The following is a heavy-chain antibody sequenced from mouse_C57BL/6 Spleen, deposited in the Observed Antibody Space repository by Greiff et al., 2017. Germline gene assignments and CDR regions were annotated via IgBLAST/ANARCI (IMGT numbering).Heavy chain of an antibody. D-gene: IGHD3-2*02. CDR2: INPGSGGT. Sequence: QVQLQQSGAELVRPGTSVKVSCKASGYAFTNYLIEWVKQRPGQGLEWIGVINPGSGGTNYNEKFKGKATLTADKSSSTAYMQLSSLTSEDSAVYFCAREGQLRGSFDYWGQGTTLTVSS. V-gene: IGHV1-54*01. CDR3: AREGQLRGSFDY. CDR1: GYAFTNYL. J-gene: IGHJ2*01.